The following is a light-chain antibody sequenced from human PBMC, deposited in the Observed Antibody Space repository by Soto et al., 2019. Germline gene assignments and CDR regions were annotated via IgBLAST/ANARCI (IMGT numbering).Light chain of an antibody. V-gene: IGKV3-15*01. CDR2: GAS. CDR3: HQYNNWWT. J-gene: IGKJ1*01. Sequence: EIVMTQSPATLSVSPGERATLSCRASQTVSTGLAWYQQKPGRAPRLLIYGASTRASGVPARFSGSGSGTEFTLTISSLQSEDSAVYYCHQYNNWWTFGQGTKVEIK. CDR1: QTVSTG.